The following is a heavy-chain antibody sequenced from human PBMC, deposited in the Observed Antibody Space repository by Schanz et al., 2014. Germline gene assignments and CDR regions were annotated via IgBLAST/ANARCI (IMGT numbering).Heavy chain of an antibody. CDR3: AREVGLYDRGWFDP. J-gene: IGHJ5*02. CDR1: GGTFSSYT. Sequence: QVQLVQSGAEVKKPGSSVKVSCTASGGTFSSYTISWIRQAPGQGLEWMGRIIPVLAIADYAQKFQGRVTITADKSTSTAYMELSSLRSDDTAVYYCAREVGLYDRGWFDPWGQGTLVTVSS. CDR2: IIPVLAIA. D-gene: IGHD3-22*01. V-gene: IGHV1-69*08.